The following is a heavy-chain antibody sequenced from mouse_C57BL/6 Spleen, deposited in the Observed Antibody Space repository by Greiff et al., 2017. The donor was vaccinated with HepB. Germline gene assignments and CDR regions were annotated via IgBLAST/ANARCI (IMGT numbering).Heavy chain of an antibody. D-gene: IGHD3-2*02. V-gene: IGHV1-82*01. CDR2: IYPGDGDT. Sequence: VQLQQSGPELVKPGASVKISCKASGYAFSSSWMSWVKQRPGKGLEWIGRIYPGDGDTNYNGKFKGKATLTADKSSSTAYMQLSSLTSEDSAVYLFASTAQAWFGYWGKGTLVTVSA. CDR3: ASTAQAWFGY. J-gene: IGHJ3*01. CDR1: GYAFSSSW.